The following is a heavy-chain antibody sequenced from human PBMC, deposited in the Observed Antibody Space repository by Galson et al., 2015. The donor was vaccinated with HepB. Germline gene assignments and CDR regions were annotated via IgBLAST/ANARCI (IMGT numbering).Heavy chain of an antibody. CDR2: IRTKAYGGTT. D-gene: IGHD4-17*01. Sequence: SLRLSCAASGLTFGDYTLSWVRQAPGKGLERVGFIRTKAYGGTTEYAASVKGRFSISRDDSKSIAYLQMNSLRAEDTAAYYCARVADADYGDHSHFDSWGQGTLVTVSS. V-gene: IGHV3-49*04. CDR1: GLTFGDYT. J-gene: IGHJ4*02. CDR3: ARVADADYGDHSHFDS.